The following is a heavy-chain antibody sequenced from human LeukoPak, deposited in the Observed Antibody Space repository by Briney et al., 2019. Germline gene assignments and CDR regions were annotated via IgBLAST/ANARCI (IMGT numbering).Heavy chain of an antibody. CDR2: ISSSSYSI. V-gene: IGHV3-48*01. D-gene: IGHD2-15*01. CDR1: GFTFSDYG. Sequence: GGSLRLSCAASGFTFSDYGMNWVRQAPGKGLEWVSHISSSSYSIYYADSVKGRFTVSRDNAKKSLYLQMNSLRVEDTAVYYCAGRFREGYCSGGSCYSFGYWGQGTLVTVSS. J-gene: IGHJ4*02. CDR3: AGRFREGYCSGGSCYSFGY.